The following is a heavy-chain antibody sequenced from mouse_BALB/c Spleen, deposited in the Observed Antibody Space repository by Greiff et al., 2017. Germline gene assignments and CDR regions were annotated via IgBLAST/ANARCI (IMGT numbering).Heavy chain of an antibody. J-gene: IGHJ3*01. D-gene: IGHD4-1*01. Sequence: VKLMESGPGLVAPSQSLSITCTVSGFSLTSYGVNWVRQPPGKGLEWLGVIWAGGSTNYNSALMSRLSISKDNSKSQVFLKMNSLQTDDTAMYYCARWAGNWAWFAYWGQGTLVTVSA. CDR3: ARWAGNWAWFAY. CDR2: IWAGGST. CDR1: GFSLTSYG. V-gene: IGHV2-9*02.